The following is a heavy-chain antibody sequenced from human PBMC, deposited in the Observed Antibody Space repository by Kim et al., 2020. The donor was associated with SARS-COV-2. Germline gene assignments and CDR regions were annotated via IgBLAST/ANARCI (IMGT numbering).Heavy chain of an antibody. CDR2: ISDSGGRT. CDR1: GFTFSDYA. CDR3: AKRSGRGAWSDY. V-gene: IGHV3-23*01. D-gene: IGHD2-15*01. Sequence: GESLKISCAASGFTFSDYAMSWVRQAPGKGLEWASAISDSGGRTYYADSVKGRFTISRDYSENTLYLQMNSLRVDDTAVYYCAKRSGRGAWSDYRGQGTL. J-gene: IGHJ4*02.